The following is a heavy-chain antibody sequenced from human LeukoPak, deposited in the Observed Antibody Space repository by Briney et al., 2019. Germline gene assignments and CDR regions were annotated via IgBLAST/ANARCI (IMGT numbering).Heavy chain of an antibody. V-gene: IGHV1-46*01. J-gene: IGHJ4*02. CDR2: INPSGGST. CDR3: ARDLSTTGYSSTGGDY. D-gene: IGHD6-13*01. CDR1: GYTFTSYY. Sequence: GASVKVSCKASGYTFTSYYMHWVRQAPGQGLEWMGIINPSGGSTSYAQKFQGRVTMTRDMSTSTVYMVLSSLRSEDTAVYYCARDLSTTGYSSTGGDYWGQGTLVTVSS.